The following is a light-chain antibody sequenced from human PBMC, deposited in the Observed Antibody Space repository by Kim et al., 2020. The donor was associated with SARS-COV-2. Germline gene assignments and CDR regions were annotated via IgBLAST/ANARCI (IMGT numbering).Light chain of an antibody. CDR3: QQSYSTPYT. J-gene: IGKJ2*01. CDR1: QSISNY. Sequence: SASVGDRVTIICRASQSISNYLNWYQQKPGKAPKLLIYAASSLQSGVPSRFSGSGSGTDFSLSISSLQPEDFATYYCQQSYSTPYTFGQGTKLEI. CDR2: AAS. V-gene: IGKV1-39*01.